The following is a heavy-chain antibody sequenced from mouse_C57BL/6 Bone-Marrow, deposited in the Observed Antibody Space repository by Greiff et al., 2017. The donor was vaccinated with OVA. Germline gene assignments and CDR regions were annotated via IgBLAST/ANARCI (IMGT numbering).Heavy chain of an antibody. CDR3: ARPFIYYCGPFDY. CDR2: ISDGGSYT. CDR1: GFTFSSYA. V-gene: IGHV5-4*01. Sequence: DVHLVESGGGLVKPGGSLKLSCAASGFTFSSYAMSWVRQTPEKRLEWVATISDGGSYTYYPDNVKGRFTISRDNANNNLYLQMSRLKSEDTAMYYCARPFIYYCGPFDYWGQGTALTVSS. D-gene: IGHD1-1*01. J-gene: IGHJ2*01.